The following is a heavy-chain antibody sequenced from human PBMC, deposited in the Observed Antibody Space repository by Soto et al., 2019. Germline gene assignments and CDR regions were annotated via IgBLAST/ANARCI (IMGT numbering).Heavy chain of an antibody. CDR2: IYYSGST. D-gene: IGHD3-10*01. J-gene: IGHJ5*02. Sequence: QVQLQESGPGLVKPSQTLSLTCTVSGCSISSGDYYWSWLRQPPGKGLEWIGYIYYSGSTYYNPSLKIRVTKTVDPSKTEFPLKLRSVTAAYMAVYYCASDGSGVRGVYNWFDPWGQGTLVTVSS. V-gene: IGHV4-30-4*01. CDR3: ASDGSGVRGVYNWFDP. CDR1: GCSISSGDYY.